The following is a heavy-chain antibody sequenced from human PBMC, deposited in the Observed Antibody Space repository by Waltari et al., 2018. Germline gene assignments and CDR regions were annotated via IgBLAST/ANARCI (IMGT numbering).Heavy chain of an antibody. CDR1: GFTFSSYG. CDR2: IRYYGSNK. Sequence: QVQLVESGGGVVQPGGSLRLSCAASGFTFSSYGMHWVRQAPGKGLEWVAFIRYYGSNKYYADSVKGRFTISRDNSKNTLYLQMNSLRAEDTAVYYCAKSPVVVAATDYYGMDVWGQGTTVTVSS. CDR3: AKSPVVVAATDYYGMDV. J-gene: IGHJ6*02. D-gene: IGHD2-15*01. V-gene: IGHV3-30*02.